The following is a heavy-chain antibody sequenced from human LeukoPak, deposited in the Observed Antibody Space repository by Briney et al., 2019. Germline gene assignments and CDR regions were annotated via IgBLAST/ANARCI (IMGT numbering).Heavy chain of an antibody. V-gene: IGHV1-18*01. Sequence: ASVKVSCKASGYTFSNYGISWVRQAPGQGLEWMGWISVFLGNTNYVQRFQGRVTMTTDTSSSTAYMELRSLRSDDTAVYYCAREDVSSSWYFGYWGQGTLVTVSS. CDR2: ISVFLGNT. J-gene: IGHJ4*02. CDR3: AREDVSSSWYFGY. D-gene: IGHD6-13*01. CDR1: GYTFSNYG.